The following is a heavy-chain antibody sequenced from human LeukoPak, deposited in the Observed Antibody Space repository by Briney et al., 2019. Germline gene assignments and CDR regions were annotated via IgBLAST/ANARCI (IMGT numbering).Heavy chain of an antibody. Sequence: AASVKVSCKASGYTFTGYYMHWVRQAPGQGLEWMGWINPNSGGTNYAQKFQGRVTMTRDTSISTAYMELSRLRSDDTAVYYCARDPTRRPGIVVVPATSTPYYYYYMDVWGKGTTVTVSS. J-gene: IGHJ6*03. CDR1: GYTFTGYY. CDR2: INPNSGGT. D-gene: IGHD2-2*01. CDR3: ARDPTRRPGIVVVPATSTPYYYYYMDV. V-gene: IGHV1-2*02.